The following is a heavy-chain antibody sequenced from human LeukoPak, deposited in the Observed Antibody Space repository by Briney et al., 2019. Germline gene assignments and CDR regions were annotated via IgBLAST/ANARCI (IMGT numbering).Heavy chain of an antibody. D-gene: IGHD3-9*01. CDR1: GGSISSGGYY. V-gene: IGHV4-31*03. Sequence: SQTLSLTCTVSGGSISSGGYYWSWIRQHPGKGLEWIGHIYYSGSTYYNPSLKSRVTISVDTSKNQFSLKLSSVTAADTAVYYCARAPLRDILTGYPRHAFDIWGQGTMVTVSS. CDR3: ARAPLRDILTGYPRHAFDI. CDR2: IYYSGST. J-gene: IGHJ3*02.